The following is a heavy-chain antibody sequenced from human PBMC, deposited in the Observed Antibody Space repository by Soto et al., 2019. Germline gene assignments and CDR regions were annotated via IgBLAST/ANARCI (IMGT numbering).Heavy chain of an antibody. CDR1: GFIFENFG. CDR2: ISGSGFKK. V-gene: IGHV3-23*01. J-gene: IGHJ5*02. D-gene: IGHD1-1*01. Sequence: PXGSLRLSCAASGFIFENFGMSGVRQAPGKGLEWISSISGSGFKKYYADSVKGRFTISRDNSKSTVYLELNNLSAEDTAVYHCAKNQGVELVQLATVDWFDPWGQGSVVTVSS. CDR3: AKNQGVELVQLATVDWFDP.